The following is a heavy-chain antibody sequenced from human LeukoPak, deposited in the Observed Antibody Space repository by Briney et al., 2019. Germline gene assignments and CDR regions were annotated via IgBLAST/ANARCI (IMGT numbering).Heavy chain of an antibody. V-gene: IGHV5-10-1*01. J-gene: IGHJ4*02. D-gene: IGHD3-22*01. CDR3: ARQGYSSGLEY. Sequence: GESLQISCKGSGYSFTSYWISWVRQMPGKGMEWMGRIAPSDSYTNYSPSSQGHVTISADKSISTAYLQWSSLKASDTAMYFCARQGYSSGLEYWGQGTLVTVSS. CDR2: IAPSDSYT. CDR1: GYSFTSYW.